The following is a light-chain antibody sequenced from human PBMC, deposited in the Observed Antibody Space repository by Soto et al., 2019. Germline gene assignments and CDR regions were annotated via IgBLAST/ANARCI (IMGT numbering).Light chain of an antibody. CDR3: SSYAGSNVV. J-gene: IGLJ2*01. Sequence: QSALAQPPSASGSPGQSVTISCTGSGSDIGAYNFVSWYQQHPGKAPKLMIYEVSKRPSGVPDRFSGSKSGNTASLTVSGLQAEDEADYYCSSYAGSNVVFGGGTKLTVL. V-gene: IGLV2-8*01. CDR1: GSDIGAYNF. CDR2: EVS.